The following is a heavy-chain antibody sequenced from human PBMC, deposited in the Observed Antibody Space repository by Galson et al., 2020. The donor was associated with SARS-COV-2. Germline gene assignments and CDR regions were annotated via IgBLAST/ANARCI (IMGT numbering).Heavy chain of an antibody. J-gene: IGHJ6*03. CDR3: ARAAVGLEWLSDYYYYYYMDV. V-gene: IGHV3-21*01. D-gene: IGHD3-3*01. CDR2: ISSSSSYI. CDR1: GFTFSSYS. Sequence: NSGGSLRLSCAASGFTFSSYSMNWVRQAPGKGLEWVSSISSSSSYIYYADSVKGRFTISRDNAKNSLYLQMNSLRAEDTAVYYCARAAVGLEWLSDYYYYYYMDVWGKGTTVTVSS.